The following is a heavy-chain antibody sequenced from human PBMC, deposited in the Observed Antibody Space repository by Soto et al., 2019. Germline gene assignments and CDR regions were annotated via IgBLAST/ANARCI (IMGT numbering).Heavy chain of an antibody. CDR3: ARDGVAAAGWGILVPNFDY. CDR2: ISSSSSYI. Sequence: PGGSLRLSCAASGFTFSSYSMNWVRQAPGKGLEWVSSISSSSSYIYYADSVKGRFTISRDNAKNSLYLQMNSLRAEDTAVYYCARDGVAAAGWGILVPNFDYWGQGTLVTVSS. V-gene: IGHV3-21*01. CDR1: GFTFSSYS. D-gene: IGHD6-13*01. J-gene: IGHJ4*02.